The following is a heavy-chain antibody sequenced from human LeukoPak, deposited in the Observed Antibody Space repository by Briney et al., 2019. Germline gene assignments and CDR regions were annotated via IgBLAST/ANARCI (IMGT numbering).Heavy chain of an antibody. J-gene: IGHJ4*02. V-gene: IGHV3-11*06. Sequence: GRFTVSRDNARNSLFLQMNSLRADDTAVYYCAREGAVVVPAGYLDYWGQGTLVTVSS. CDR3: AREGAVVVPAGYLDY. D-gene: IGHD2-2*01.